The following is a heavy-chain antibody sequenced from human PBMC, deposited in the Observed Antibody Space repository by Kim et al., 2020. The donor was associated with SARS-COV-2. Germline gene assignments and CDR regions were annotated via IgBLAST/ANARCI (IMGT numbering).Heavy chain of an antibody. V-gene: IGHV3-49*04. D-gene: IGHD4-17*01. CDR1: GFTFGDYA. CDR3: TRDSDYDYYYYGMDV. CDR2: IRSKAYGGTT. Sequence: GGSLRLSCTASGFTFGDYAMSWVRQAPGKGLEWVGFIRSKAYGGTTEYAASVKGRFTISRDDSKSIAYLQMNSLKTEDTAVYYCTRDSDYDYYYYGMDVWGQGTTVTVSS. J-gene: IGHJ6*02.